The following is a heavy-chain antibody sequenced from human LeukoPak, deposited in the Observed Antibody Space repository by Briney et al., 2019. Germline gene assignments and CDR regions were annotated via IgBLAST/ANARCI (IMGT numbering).Heavy chain of an antibody. Sequence: PGGSLRLSCAASGFTFSSYSMNWVRQAPGKGLEWVSSISSSSSYIYYADSVKGRFTTSRGNAKNSLYLQMNSLRVEDTAIYYCARDESGDNDAFDIWGQGTMVTVSS. CDR3: ARDESGDNDAFDI. J-gene: IGHJ3*02. CDR1: GFTFSSYS. CDR2: ISSSSSYI. V-gene: IGHV3-21*01. D-gene: IGHD2-21*01.